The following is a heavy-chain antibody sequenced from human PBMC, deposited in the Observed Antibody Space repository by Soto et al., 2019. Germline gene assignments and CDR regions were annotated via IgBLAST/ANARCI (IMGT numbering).Heavy chain of an antibody. J-gene: IGHJ6*02. CDR3: ARQPSYYDSSGYSYYYYYYGMDV. CDR1: GYSFTSYW. Sequence: GEPLKISCKGSGYSFTSYWISWVRQMPGKGLEWMGRIDPSDSYTNYSPSFQGHVTISADKSISTAYLQWSSLKASDTAMYYCARQPSYYDSSGYSYYYYYYGMDVWGQGTTVTVS. CDR2: IDPSDSYT. V-gene: IGHV5-10-1*01. D-gene: IGHD3-22*01.